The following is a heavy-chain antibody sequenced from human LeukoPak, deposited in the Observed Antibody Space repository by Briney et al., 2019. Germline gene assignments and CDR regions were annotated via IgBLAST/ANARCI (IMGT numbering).Heavy chain of an antibody. Sequence: SETLSLTCTVSGGSIRSSYYYWGWIRQPPGKGLEWIGSIYDSGSTYYNPSLKSRVTISVDTSKNQFSLKLNSVTAADTAVYYCAREVSGSGWYLDYWGQGNLVTVSS. D-gene: IGHD6-19*01. CDR3: AREVSGSGWYLDY. J-gene: IGHJ4*02. CDR1: GGSIRSSYYY. CDR2: IYDSGST. V-gene: IGHV4-39*02.